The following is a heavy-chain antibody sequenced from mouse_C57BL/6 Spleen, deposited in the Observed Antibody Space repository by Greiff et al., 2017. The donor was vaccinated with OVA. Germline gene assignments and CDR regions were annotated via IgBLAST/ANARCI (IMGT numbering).Heavy chain of an antibody. CDR2: ISSGGDYI. J-gene: IGHJ4*01. D-gene: IGHD1-1*01. Sequence: EVHLVESGAGLVKPGGSLKLSCAASGFTFSSYAMSWVRQTPEKRLEWVAYISSGGDYIYYADTVKGRFTISRDNARNTLYLQMSSLKSEDTAMYYCTRYYYGSSSYAMDYWGQGTSVTVSS. CDR3: TRYYYGSSSYAMDY. V-gene: IGHV5-9-1*02. CDR1: GFTFSSYA.